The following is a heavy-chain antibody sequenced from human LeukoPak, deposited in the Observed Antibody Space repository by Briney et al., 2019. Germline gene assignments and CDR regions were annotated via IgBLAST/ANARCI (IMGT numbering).Heavy chain of an antibody. V-gene: IGHV4-61*01. J-gene: IGHJ4*02. Sequence: SETLSLTCTVSGDSVSSGSYYWSWIRQPPGKGLEWIGYIYYSGSTNYNPSLKSRVTISVDTSKNQFSLTLAFMTAADTAVYYCARGHSSGRIIDYWGQGTLVTVSS. CDR2: IYYSGST. D-gene: IGHD3-22*01. CDR1: GDSVSSGSYY. CDR3: ARGHSSGRIIDY.